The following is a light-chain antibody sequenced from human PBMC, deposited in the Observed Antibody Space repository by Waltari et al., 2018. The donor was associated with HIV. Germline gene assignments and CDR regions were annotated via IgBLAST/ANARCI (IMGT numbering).Light chain of an antibody. CDR3: HSYDSGLGAL. CDR2: GNN. V-gene: IGLV1-40*01. J-gene: IGLJ3*02. Sequence: QSVLTQPPSVSGAPGQKVTISCTGSTSHIGAASDVHWYQQLPGRAPKVLIHGNNKRPSGIPDRFSGSKSGTSASLAITGLQSDDEADYYCHSYDSGLGALFGGGTKVTVL. CDR1: TSHIGAASD.